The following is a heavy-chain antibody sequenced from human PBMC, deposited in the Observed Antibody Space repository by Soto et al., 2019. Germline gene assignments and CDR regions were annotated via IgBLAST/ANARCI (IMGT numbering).Heavy chain of an antibody. CDR3: ARGIVVVGAAGNWFDP. Sequence: QVQLVQSGAEVKKPGPSVKVSCKASGYTFTDYYIHWVRQAPGQGLEWMGWINPNSGGTNYAQRFRGRVTMTRDTSISKVYVELSRLRSDDTGVYYCARGIVVVGAAGNWFDPWGQGTLVTVSS. D-gene: IGHD2-15*01. CDR1: GYTFTDYY. V-gene: IGHV1-2*02. CDR2: INPNSGGT. J-gene: IGHJ5*02.